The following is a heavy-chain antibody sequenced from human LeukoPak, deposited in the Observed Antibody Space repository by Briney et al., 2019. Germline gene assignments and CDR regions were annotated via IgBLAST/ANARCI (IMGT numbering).Heavy chain of an antibody. V-gene: IGHV4-59*01. Sequence: PSQTLSLTCTVYCGSISSYYCSWIRQPPGKGLEWIEYIYYSGSTNYNPSLKSRVTISVDTSKNQFSLKLSSVTAADTAVYYCARHFDYWGQGTLVTVSS. CDR1: CGSISSYY. CDR2: IYYSGST. CDR3: ARHFDY. J-gene: IGHJ4*02.